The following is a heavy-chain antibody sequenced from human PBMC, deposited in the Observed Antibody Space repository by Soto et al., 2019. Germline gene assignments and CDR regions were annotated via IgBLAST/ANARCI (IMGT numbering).Heavy chain of an antibody. CDR3: ANPGPIAAAGRTPPSRPHYYYGMDV. J-gene: IGHJ6*02. CDR2: ISGSGGST. D-gene: IGHD6-13*01. Sequence: GVSLRLSCAASGFTFSSYAMSWVRQAPGKGLEWVSAISGSGGSTYYADSVKGRFTISRDNSKNTLYLQMNSLRAEDTAVYYCANPGPIAAAGRTPPSRPHYYYGMDVWGQGTTVTVSS. CDR1: GFTFSSYA. V-gene: IGHV3-23*01.